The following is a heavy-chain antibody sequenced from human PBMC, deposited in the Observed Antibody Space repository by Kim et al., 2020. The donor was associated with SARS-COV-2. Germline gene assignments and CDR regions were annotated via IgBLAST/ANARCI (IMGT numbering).Heavy chain of an antibody. Sequence: GSTFYDPSLRSRVTLSVDTSRNQFSLKVTSVTAADTAVYYCARLYGSSFDYWGQGSLVTVSP. CDR3: ARLYGSSFDY. CDR2: GST. D-gene: IGHD3-10*01. J-gene: IGHJ4*02. V-gene: IGHV4-39*01.